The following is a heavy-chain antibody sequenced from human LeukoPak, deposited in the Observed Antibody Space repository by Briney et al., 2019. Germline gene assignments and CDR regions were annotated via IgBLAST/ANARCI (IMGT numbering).Heavy chain of an antibody. D-gene: IGHD3-3*01. Sequence: GASVKVSCKASGYTFTGYYMHWVRQAPGQGLEWMGWINPNSGGTNYAQKFQGRVTMTRDTSISTAYMELSRLRSDDTAVYYCARDGSYQFWSGYYPYWGQGTLVTVSS. V-gene: IGHV1-2*02. CDR1: GYTFTGYY. CDR2: INPNSGGT. CDR3: ARDGSYQFWSGYYPY. J-gene: IGHJ4*02.